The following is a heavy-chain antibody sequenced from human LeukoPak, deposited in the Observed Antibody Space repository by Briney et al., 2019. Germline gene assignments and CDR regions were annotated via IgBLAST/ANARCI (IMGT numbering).Heavy chain of an antibody. J-gene: IGHJ2*01. D-gene: IGHD1-26*01. CDR1: GYTFTGYY. V-gene: IGHV1-2*02. CDR3: ARDWEGLGEYWYFDL. CDR2: INPNSGGT. Sequence: ASVKVSCKASGYTFTGYYMHWVRQAPGQGLEWMGWINPNSGGTNYAQKFQGRVTMTRDASISTAYMELSRLRSDDTAVYYCARDWEGLGEYWYFDLWGRGTLVTVSS.